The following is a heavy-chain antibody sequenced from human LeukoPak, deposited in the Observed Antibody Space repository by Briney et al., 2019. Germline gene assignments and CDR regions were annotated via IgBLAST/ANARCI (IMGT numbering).Heavy chain of an antibody. CDR3: ARDFAAMVNVFDY. Sequence: QPGGSLRLSCAASGFTFSSYAMHWVRQAPGKGLEWVAVISYDGSNKYYADSVKGRFTISRDNSKNTLYLQMNSLRAEDTAVYYCARDFAAMVNVFDYWGQGTLVTVSS. V-gene: IGHV3-30*04. CDR2: ISYDGSNK. D-gene: IGHD5-18*01. J-gene: IGHJ4*02. CDR1: GFTFSSYA.